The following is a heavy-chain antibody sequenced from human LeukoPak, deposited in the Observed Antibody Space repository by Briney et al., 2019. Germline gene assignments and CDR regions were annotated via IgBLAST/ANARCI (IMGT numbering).Heavy chain of an antibody. Sequence: PSETLSLACTVSGGSISSSSYYWGWIRQPPGNGLEWIGSIYYSGSTYYNPSLKSRVTISVDTSKNQFSLKLSSVTAADTAVYYCVVTTVTQTNWFDPWGQGTLVTVSS. CDR3: VVTTVTQTNWFDP. CDR2: IYYSGST. V-gene: IGHV4-39*01. J-gene: IGHJ5*02. D-gene: IGHD4-17*01. CDR1: GGSISSSSYY.